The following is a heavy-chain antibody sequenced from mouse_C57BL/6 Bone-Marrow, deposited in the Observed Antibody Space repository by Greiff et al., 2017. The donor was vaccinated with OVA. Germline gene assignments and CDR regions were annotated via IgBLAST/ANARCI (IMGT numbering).Heavy chain of an antibody. Sequence: VQLQQPGAELVKPGASVKMSCKASGYTFTSYWITWVKQRPGQGLEWIGDIYPGSGSTNYNEKFKSKATLTVDTSSSTAYMQLSSLTSEDSAVYYCAREGNYYGSRRGPWFAYWGQGTLVTVSA. CDR1: GYTFTSYW. V-gene: IGHV1-55*01. CDR2: IYPGSGST. J-gene: IGHJ3*01. D-gene: IGHD1-1*01. CDR3: AREGNYYGSRRGPWFAY.